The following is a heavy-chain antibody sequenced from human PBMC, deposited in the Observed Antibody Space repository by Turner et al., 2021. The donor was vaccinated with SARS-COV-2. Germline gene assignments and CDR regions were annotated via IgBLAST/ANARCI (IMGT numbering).Heavy chain of an antibody. CDR1: GGSISSYY. Sequence: QVQLQESGTGLVKPSETLSLTCTVAGGSISSYYWSWIRQPPGKGLEWIGYIYYSRSTNYNPSLKSRVTISIYTSKNQFSLKLSSVTAADTAVYDCARTDGYNYDYWGQGTLVTVSS. V-gene: IGHV4-59*01. CDR3: ARTDGYNYDY. D-gene: IGHD5-12*01. J-gene: IGHJ4*02. CDR2: IYYSRST.